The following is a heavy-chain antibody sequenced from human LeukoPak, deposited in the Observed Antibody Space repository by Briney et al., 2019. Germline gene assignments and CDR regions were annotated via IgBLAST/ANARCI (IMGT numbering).Heavy chain of an antibody. CDR2: ISSSNTDI. Sequence: PGGSLRLSCVASGFIFSSYSMNWVRQAPGRGLEWVSYISSSNTDIDYADSVKGRFTISRDSAKNSLYLQMDSLRAEDTAVYYCARDLLSYYDILTGAFDIWGQGTMVTVSS. J-gene: IGHJ3*02. CDR1: GFIFSSYS. D-gene: IGHD3-9*01. CDR3: ARDLLSYYDILTGAFDI. V-gene: IGHV3-21*04.